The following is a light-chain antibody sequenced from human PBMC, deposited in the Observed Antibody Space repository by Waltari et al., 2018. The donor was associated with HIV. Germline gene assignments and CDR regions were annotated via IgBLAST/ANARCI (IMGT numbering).Light chain of an antibody. CDR1: QSISS. CDR2: AAS. J-gene: IGKJ3*01. CDR3: QQSYSTLFT. Sequence: DIQMTQSPSSLSASVGDRVTITCRASQSISSLNWYQQKPGKAPKLLIYAASSLQSGVPSRFSGSASGTDFTLTISSLQPEDFATYYCQQSYSTLFTFGPGTKVDIK. V-gene: IGKV1-39*01.